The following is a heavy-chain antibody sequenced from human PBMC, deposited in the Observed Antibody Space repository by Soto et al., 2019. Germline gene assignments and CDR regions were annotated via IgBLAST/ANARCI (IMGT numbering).Heavy chain of an antibody. Sequence: GGSLRLSCAASGFTFSSYGMHGVRQAPGKGLEWVAVIWYDGSNKYYADYVKGRFTISRDNSKNTLYLQMNSLRAEDTAVYYCARDRGYSLYTLANWGQGTLVTVSS. CDR3: ARDRGYSLYTLAN. V-gene: IGHV3-33*01. D-gene: IGHD6-13*01. CDR1: GFTFSSYG. CDR2: IWYDGSNK. J-gene: IGHJ4*02.